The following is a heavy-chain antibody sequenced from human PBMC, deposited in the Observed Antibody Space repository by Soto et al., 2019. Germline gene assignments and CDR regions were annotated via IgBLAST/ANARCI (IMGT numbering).Heavy chain of an antibody. D-gene: IGHD4-17*01. CDR3: ARLSLYGDYVGYFDY. J-gene: IGHJ4*02. CDR2: IFSNDEK. Sequence: FGPTLVNPTETLTLTCTVSGFSLSNARMGVSWIRQPPGKALEWLAHIFSNDEKSYSTSLKSRLTISKDTSKSQVVLTMTNMDPVDTATYYCARLSLYGDYVGYFDYWGQGTLVTVSS. V-gene: IGHV2-26*01. CDR1: GFSLSNARMG.